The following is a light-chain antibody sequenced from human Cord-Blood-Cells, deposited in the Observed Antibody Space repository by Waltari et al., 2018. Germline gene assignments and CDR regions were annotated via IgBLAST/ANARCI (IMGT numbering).Light chain of an antibody. V-gene: IGKV4-1*01. CDR3: QQYYSTPVT. CDR2: WAS. J-gene: IGKJ2*01. Sequence: DIVMTQSPDSLAVSLGERATINCKSSQSVLYSSNNKNYLAWYQQKPGQPPKLLIYWASTQESGVPDRFSSSGSGTDFTLTISSLQAEDVAVYYCQQYYSTPVTFGQGTKLEIK. CDR1: QSVLYSSNNKNY.